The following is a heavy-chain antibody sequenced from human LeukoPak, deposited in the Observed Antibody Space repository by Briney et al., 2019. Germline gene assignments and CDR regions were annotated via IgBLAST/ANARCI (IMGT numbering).Heavy chain of an antibody. Sequence: SETLSLTCTVSGGSISSSSYYWGWIRQPPGKGLEWIGSIYYSGSTYYNPSLKSRVTLSQDTSKSQISLRLRSVTAADTAVYYCARDHIGLIPDYWGQGILVSVSS. CDR1: GGSISSSSYY. V-gene: IGHV4-39*07. CDR2: IYYSGST. J-gene: IGHJ4*02. CDR3: ARDHIGLIPDY. D-gene: IGHD3-10*01.